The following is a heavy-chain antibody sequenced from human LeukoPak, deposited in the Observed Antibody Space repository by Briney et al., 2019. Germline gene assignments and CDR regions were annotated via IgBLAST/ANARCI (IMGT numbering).Heavy chain of an antibody. CDR3: ARAGGYYDILTGYSVDY. CDR1: GYSISSGYY. D-gene: IGHD3-9*01. CDR2: XYPSGST. J-gene: IGHJ4*02. V-gene: IGHV4-38-2*01. Sequence: SETLSLTCAVSGYSISSGYYWGWIRQPPGKGXXXXXXXYPSGSTYYNPSLKSRVTISVDTSKNQFSLKLSSVTAADTAVYYCARAGGYYDILTGYSVDYWGQGTLVTVSS.